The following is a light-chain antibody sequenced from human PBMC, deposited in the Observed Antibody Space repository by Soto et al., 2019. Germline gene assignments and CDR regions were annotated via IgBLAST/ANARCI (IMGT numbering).Light chain of an antibody. V-gene: IGKV3-20*01. Sequence: VVLTQSPGTLSLFPGERATLSCRASQSVAKYLAWYQQKPXQAPRLLIYGAATRATGIPDRFSGSGSGTDFVLTISRLEPEDSALYYCQQFGTWSSFGPGTKIDLK. J-gene: IGKJ3*01. CDR3: QQFGTWSS. CDR1: QSVAKY. CDR2: GAA.